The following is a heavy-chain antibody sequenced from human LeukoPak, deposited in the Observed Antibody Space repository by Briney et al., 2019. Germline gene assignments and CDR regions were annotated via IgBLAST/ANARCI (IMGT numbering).Heavy chain of an antibody. CDR1: GFAFSVNA. CDR2: INANSGTT. CDR3: AKPISGSLAVTSDWLHP. V-gene: IGHV3-23*01. Sequence: PGGSLRLSCTASGFAFSVNAMRWLRQPPGKGLEWVSTINANSGTTSYAASVRGRFTISRDNSKNTLYLQLNTLRADDTATYYCAKPISGSLAVTSDWLHPWGQGTLVVVSS. J-gene: IGHJ5*01. D-gene: IGHD6-6*01.